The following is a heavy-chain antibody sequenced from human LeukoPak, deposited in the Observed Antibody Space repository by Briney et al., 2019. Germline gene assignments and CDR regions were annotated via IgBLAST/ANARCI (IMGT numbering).Heavy chain of an antibody. D-gene: IGHD2-2*01. V-gene: IGHV1-69*05. CDR1: GYTFTSYD. CDR3: ARDPDLGYCSSTSCYGPFDP. CDR2: IIPIFGTA. J-gene: IGHJ5*02. Sequence: SVKVSCKASGYTFTSYDINWVRQATGQGLEWMGGIIPIFGTANYAQKFQGRVTITTDESTSTAYMELSSLRSEDTAVYYCARDPDLGYCSSTSCYGPFDPWGRGTLVTVSS.